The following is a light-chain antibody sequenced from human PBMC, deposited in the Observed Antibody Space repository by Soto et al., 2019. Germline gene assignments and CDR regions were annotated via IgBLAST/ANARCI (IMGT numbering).Light chain of an antibody. Sequence: SYELTQTSSVSVAPGQTAKIICGGNNIGSKSVHWYQQKAGQAPVLVVHDDSDRPSGIPERFSGSNSANTATLTISRVEAGDEADYYCQVWESSGDQVVFAGGTKLTVL. CDR2: DDS. CDR1: NIGSKS. CDR3: QVWESSGDQVV. V-gene: IGLV3-21*02. J-gene: IGLJ2*01.